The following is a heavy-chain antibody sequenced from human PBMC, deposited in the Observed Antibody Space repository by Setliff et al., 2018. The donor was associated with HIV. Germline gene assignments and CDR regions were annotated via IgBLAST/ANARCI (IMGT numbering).Heavy chain of an antibody. J-gene: IGHJ5*02. D-gene: IGHD3-10*02. CDR1: GGSITRGDEY. Sequence: SETLSLTCIVSGGSITRGDEYWSWIRQPAGKGPEWVGRIYYTGSTDFNPSLKSRVSISIDTSNSRFSLSLTSVTAAYTAVYFCARGSRAVWGGNAFNFFDRWGPGILVTVAS. V-gene: IGHV4-61*10. CDR2: IYYTGST. CDR3: ARGSRAVWGGNAFNFFDR.